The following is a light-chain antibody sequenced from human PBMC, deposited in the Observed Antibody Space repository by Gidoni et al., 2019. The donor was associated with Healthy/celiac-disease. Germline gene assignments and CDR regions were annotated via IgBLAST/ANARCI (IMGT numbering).Light chain of an antibody. V-gene: IGKV1-12*01. Sequence: DIQMTQSPSSVSASVGDRVTITCRASQGMSSWVAWYQQKPGKTPKLLIYAASSLQSGVPSRFSGSGSGTDFTLTISSLQPEDFATYYCQQANSFPPFTFGPGTKLDIK. CDR2: AAS. J-gene: IGKJ3*01. CDR1: QGMSSW. CDR3: QQANSFPPFT.